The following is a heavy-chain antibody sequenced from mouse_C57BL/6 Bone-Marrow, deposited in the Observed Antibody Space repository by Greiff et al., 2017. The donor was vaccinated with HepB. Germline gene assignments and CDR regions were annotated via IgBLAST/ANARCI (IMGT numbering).Heavy chain of an antibody. Sequence: EVQRVESGGGLVQPKGSLKLSCAASGFSFNTYAMNWVRQAPGKGLEWVARIRSKSNNYATYYADSVKDRFTISRDDSESMLYLQMNNLKTEDTAMYYCVRQGAQATYAYWGQGTLVTVSA. CDR3: VRQGAQATYAY. CDR1: GFSFNTYA. CDR2: IRSKSNNYAT. J-gene: IGHJ3*01. D-gene: IGHD3-2*02. V-gene: IGHV10-1*01.